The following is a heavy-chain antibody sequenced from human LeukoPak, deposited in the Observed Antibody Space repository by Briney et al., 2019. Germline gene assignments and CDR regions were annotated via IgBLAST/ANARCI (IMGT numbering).Heavy chain of an antibody. V-gene: IGHV1-46*01. D-gene: IGHD1-14*01. J-gene: IGHJ5*02. CDR2: INPNAGTT. Sequence: ASVKVSCKASGYTFTSYYMHWVRQAPGQGLEWMGIINPNAGTTGYAQKFQGRVAVTRDTSTSTVYMELSSLRSEDTAVYYCARDHLLFRQPPNWFDPWGQGTLVTVSS. CDR1: GYTFTSYY. CDR3: ARDHLLFRQPPNWFDP.